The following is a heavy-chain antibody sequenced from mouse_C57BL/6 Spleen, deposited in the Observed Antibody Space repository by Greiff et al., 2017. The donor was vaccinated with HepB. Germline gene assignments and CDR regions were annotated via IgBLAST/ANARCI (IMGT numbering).Heavy chain of an antibody. CDR1: GYAFSSYW. D-gene: IGHD2-4*01. CDR3: ARDDYDGGSWFAY. J-gene: IGHJ3*01. Sequence: VQLQQSGAELVKPGASVKISCKASGYAFSSYWMNWVKQRPGKGLERIGQIYPGDGDTNYNGKFKGKATLTADKSSSKADMQLSSLTSEASAVYCCARDDYDGGSWFAYWCQGTLVTVSA. V-gene: IGHV1-80*01. CDR2: IYPGDGDT.